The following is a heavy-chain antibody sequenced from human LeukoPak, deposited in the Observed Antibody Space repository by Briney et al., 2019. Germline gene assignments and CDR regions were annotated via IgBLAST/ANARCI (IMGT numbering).Heavy chain of an antibody. CDR1: GFTFSSYS. CDR3: AREADILTGYYDDAFDL. Sequence: GGSLRLSCAASGFTFSSYSMNWVRQAPGKGLEWVSSISSSSSYIYYADSVKGRFTISRDNAKNSLYLQMNSLRAEDTAVYYCAREADILTGYYDDAFDLWGQGTMVTVSS. CDR2: ISSSSSYI. V-gene: IGHV3-21*01. D-gene: IGHD3-9*01. J-gene: IGHJ3*01.